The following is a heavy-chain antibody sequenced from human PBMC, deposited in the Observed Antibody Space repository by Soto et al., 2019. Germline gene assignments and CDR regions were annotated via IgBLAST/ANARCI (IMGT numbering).Heavy chain of an antibody. CDR1: GGSISSGDYY. Sequence: SETLSLTCTVSGGSISSGDYYLRWIRQPPGKGLEWIGYIYYSGSTYYNPSLKSRVTISVDTSKNQFSLKLTSVTAADTAVYYCARDKITGLFDYWGQGTLVTVSS. J-gene: IGHJ4*02. CDR3: ARDKITGLFDY. D-gene: IGHD2-8*02. CDR2: IYYSGST. V-gene: IGHV4-30-4*01.